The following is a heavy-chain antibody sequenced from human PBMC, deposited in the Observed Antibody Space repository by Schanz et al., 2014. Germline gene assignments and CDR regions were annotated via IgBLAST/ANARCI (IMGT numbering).Heavy chain of an antibody. Sequence: VQLVDSGGGLVQPGGSLRLSCAASGFTFSDYYMTWIRQAPGKGLEWVSDISDSGDSTHYADSVKGRFTISRDNAKNSLFLQMNSLSAGDAAVYYCAKVATAATYLDAWGLGTLVTVTS. CDR3: AKVATAATYLDA. D-gene: IGHD2-15*01. J-gene: IGHJ4*02. V-gene: IGHV3-11*01. CDR2: ISDSGDST. CDR1: GFTFSDYY.